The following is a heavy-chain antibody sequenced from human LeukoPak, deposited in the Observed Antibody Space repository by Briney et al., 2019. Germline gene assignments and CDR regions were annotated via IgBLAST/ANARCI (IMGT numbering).Heavy chain of an antibody. CDR3: ARSYYDSSGYLSY. J-gene: IGHJ4*02. CDR1: GYTFTGYY. Sequence: ASVKVPCKASGYTFTGYYMHWVRQAPGQGLEWMGWINPNSGGTNYAQKFQGRVTMTRDTSISTAYMELSRLRSDDTAVYYCARSYYDSSGYLSYWGRGTLVTVSS. CDR2: INPNSGGT. V-gene: IGHV1-2*02. D-gene: IGHD3-22*01.